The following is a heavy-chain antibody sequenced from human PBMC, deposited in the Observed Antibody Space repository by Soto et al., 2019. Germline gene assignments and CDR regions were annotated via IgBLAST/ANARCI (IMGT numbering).Heavy chain of an antibody. D-gene: IGHD1-7*01. CDR2: TYFRSKWYN. CDR3: ARGKNSAFDI. V-gene: IGHV6-1*01. Sequence: SQTLSLTCAISGDSVSSNTASWNWIRQPPSRGLEWLGRTYFRSKWYNDYAVSVKSRIIINPDTSNNQLSLQLYSVTPEDSAVYYCARGKNSAFDIWGQGTLVTVSS. CDR1: GDSVSSNTAS. J-gene: IGHJ3*02.